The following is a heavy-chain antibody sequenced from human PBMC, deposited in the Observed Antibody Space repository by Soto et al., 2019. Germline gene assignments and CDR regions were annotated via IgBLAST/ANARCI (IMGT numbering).Heavy chain of an antibody. Sequence: PSQTLSLTCAISGDSVSSSRAAWNWIRQSPSRGLEGLGRTYYRCKWYDDYAVSVKSRITSNPDTSKNHFSLQLNSVTPEDTAVYYCASDPPRIAARRGWFYPWGQGTLFTVSS. CDR2: TYYRCKWYD. J-gene: IGHJ5*02. V-gene: IGHV6-1*01. CDR1: GDSVSSSRAA. CDR3: ASDPPRIAARRGWFYP. D-gene: IGHD6-6*01.